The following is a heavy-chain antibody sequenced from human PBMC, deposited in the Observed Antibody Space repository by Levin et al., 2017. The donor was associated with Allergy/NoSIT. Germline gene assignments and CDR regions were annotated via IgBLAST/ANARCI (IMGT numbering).Heavy chain of an antibody. V-gene: IGHV4-39*01. CDR3: AGQCYDILTGYYNFDY. CDR2: IYNSGST. D-gene: IGHD3-9*01. Sequence: SETLSLTCTVSGGSISSSISYWGWIRQAPGKGLEWIGSIYNSGSTYYNPSLKSRVTTSVDTSKNQFSLKLSPVTAADTAVDYCAGQCYDILTGYYNFDYWGQGTLVTVSS. J-gene: IGHJ4*02. CDR1: GGSISSSISY.